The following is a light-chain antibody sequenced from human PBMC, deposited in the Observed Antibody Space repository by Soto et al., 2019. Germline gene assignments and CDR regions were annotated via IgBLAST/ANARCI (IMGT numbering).Light chain of an antibody. CDR3: QQLNTYPFT. CDR2: AAS. J-gene: IGKJ4*01. Sequence: DIQLTQSPSFLSASVGDRVTITCRASQGSSSYLAWYQQKPGKAPKLLIYAASTLQSGVPSRFSGSESGTDFALTISSLQPEDFATYYCQQLNTYPFTFGGGTKVEIK. CDR1: QGSSSY. V-gene: IGKV1-9*01.